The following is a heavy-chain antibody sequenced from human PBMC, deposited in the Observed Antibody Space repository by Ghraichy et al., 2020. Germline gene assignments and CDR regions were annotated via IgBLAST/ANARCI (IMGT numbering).Heavy chain of an antibody. D-gene: IGHD2-2*01. V-gene: IGHV3-53*01. J-gene: IGHJ4*02. CDR1: GFTVSSNY. Sequence: GGSLRLSCAASGFTVSSNYMSWVRQAPGKGLEWVLVIYSGGSTYYADSVKGRFTISRDNSKNTLYLQMNSLRAEDTAVYYCARAGHSMMQVPAAIDYWGQGTLVTVSS. CDR3: ARAGHSMMQVPAAIDY. CDR2: IYSGGST.